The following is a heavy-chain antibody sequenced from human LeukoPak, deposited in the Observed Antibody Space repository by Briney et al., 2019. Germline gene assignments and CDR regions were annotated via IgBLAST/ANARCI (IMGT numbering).Heavy chain of an antibody. Sequence: PGGSLRLSCAASGFTFDDYAMHWVRQAPGKGLEWVSLISGDGGSTYYVDSVKGRFTISRDNSKNSLYLQMNSLRTEDTALYYCAKDRRWLQLPYFDYWGQGTLVTVSS. CDR2: ISGDGGST. V-gene: IGHV3-43*02. J-gene: IGHJ4*02. CDR3: AKDRRWLQLPYFDY. D-gene: IGHD5-24*01. CDR1: GFTFDDYA.